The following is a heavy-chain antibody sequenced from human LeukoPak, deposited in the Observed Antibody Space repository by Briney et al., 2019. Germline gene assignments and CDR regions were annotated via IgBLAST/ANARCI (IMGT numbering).Heavy chain of an antibody. D-gene: IGHD2-15*01. V-gene: IGHV3-7*01. CDR3: ARLPCSGGSCSMSVDY. J-gene: IGHJ4*02. CDR1: GITFSSYW. Sequence: PGGSLRLSCAASGITFSSYWMSWVRQAPGKGLQWVAQIKEDGSEKYYADSVKGRFTISRDNAKNSLHLQMNSLRAEDTAVYYCARLPCSGGSCSMSVDYWGQGTLVTVSS. CDR2: IKEDGSEK.